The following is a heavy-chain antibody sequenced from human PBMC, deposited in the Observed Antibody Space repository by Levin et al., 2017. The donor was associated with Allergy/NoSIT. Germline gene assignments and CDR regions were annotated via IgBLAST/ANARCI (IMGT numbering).Heavy chain of an antibody. V-gene: IGHV2-70*11. J-gene: IGHJ6*02. Sequence: SGPTLVKPTQTLTLTCTFSGFSLSTSGMCVTWIRQPPGKALEWLARIDCDDGKYYSTSLKTRLTISKDTSKNQVVLTMTNMDPVDIATYYCSLLLTLGHNYGYYSGMDVSGQGTTVTVSS. CDR1: GFSLSTSGMC. CDR3: SLLLTLGHNYGYYSGMDV. CDR2: IDCDDGK. D-gene: IGHD5-18*01.